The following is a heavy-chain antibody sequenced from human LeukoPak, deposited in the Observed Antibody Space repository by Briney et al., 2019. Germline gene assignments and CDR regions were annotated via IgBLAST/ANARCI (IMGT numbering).Heavy chain of an antibody. V-gene: IGHV1-2*02. D-gene: IGHD5-12*01. J-gene: IGHJ4*02. CDR2: IDPYTGNT. CDR1: GYNFVGYY. CDR3: AREYSASER. Sequence: ASVKVSCRASGYNFVGYYLHWVRQAPGQGLEWMAWIDPYTGNTHYAQKFRGRITVTRDTSLSTTYMELNWLTSDDTALYYCAREYSASERWGQGTLVTVSS.